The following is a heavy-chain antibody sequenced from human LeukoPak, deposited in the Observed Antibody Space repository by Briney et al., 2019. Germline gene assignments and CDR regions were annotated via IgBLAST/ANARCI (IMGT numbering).Heavy chain of an antibody. CDR2: INPNSGGT. D-gene: IGHD3-22*01. Sequence: GASVKVSCKASGYTFTCYYMHWVRQAPGQGLDWMGWINPNSGGTNYAHKFQGRVTMTRDTSISTAYMELSRLRSDDTAVYYCASHDSSGYIFDYWGQGTLVTVSS. V-gene: IGHV1-2*07. CDR1: GYTFTCYY. CDR3: ASHDSSGYIFDY. J-gene: IGHJ4*02.